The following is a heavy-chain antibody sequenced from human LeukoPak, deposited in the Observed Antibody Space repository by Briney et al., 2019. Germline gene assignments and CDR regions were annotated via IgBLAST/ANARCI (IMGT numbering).Heavy chain of an antibody. CDR3: ARARGIAVAGIGGYFDY. CDR2: IYHSGST. J-gene: IGHJ4*02. D-gene: IGHD6-19*01. Sequence: SETLSLTCSVSDDSITMYYWTWIRQPPGKGLEWIGSIYHSGSTYYNPSLKSRVTISVDTSKNQFSLKLSSVTAADTAVYYCARARGIAVAGIGGYFDYWGQGTLVTVSS. V-gene: IGHV4-38-2*02. CDR1: DDSITMYY.